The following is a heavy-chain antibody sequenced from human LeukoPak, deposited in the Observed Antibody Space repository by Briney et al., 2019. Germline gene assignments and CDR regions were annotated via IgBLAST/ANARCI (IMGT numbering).Heavy chain of an antibody. J-gene: IGHJ4*02. CDR2: IKPNSASR. Sequence: ASVKVSCKASVYTFTGDYMHWVRQAPGQGLERREWIKPNSASRNYAQNFQSWVTITRDTSISTANIELSRLRSDDTAVYDCARDYSSGWGVVDYWGQGTLVTVSS. V-gene: IGHV1-2*04. D-gene: IGHD6-19*01. CDR1: VYTFTGDY. CDR3: ARDYSSGWGVVDY.